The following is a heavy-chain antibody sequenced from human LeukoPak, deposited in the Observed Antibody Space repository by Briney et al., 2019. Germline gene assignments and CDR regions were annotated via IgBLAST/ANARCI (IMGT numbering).Heavy chain of an antibody. J-gene: IGHJ6*03. Sequence: GGSLRLSCAASGFTFSTYWMHWVRQAPGKGLVWVSVLYSGGTTYYADSVKGRFTISRDNSKNTLYLQMNSLRAEDTAVYYCAKDTVKVTTIRRVPHYMDVWGKGTTVTISS. D-gene: IGHD5-12*01. CDR1: GFTFSTYW. CDR3: AKDTVKVTTIRRVPHYMDV. V-gene: IGHV3-66*01. CDR2: LYSGGTT.